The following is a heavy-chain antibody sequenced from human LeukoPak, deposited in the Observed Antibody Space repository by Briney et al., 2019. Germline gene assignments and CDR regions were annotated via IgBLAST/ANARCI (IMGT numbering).Heavy chain of an antibody. D-gene: IGHD3-9*01. V-gene: IGHV3-23*01. J-gene: IGHJ4*02. CDR3: AKDYYDILTGGTIFDY. Sequence: PGGSLRLSCAASGFTFSSYAMSWVRQAPGKGLEWVSAISGSGGSTYYADSVKGRFTISRDNSKNTLYLQMNSLRAEDTAVYYCAKDYYDILTGGTIFDYWGQGTLVTVSS. CDR2: ISGSGGST. CDR1: GFTFSSYA.